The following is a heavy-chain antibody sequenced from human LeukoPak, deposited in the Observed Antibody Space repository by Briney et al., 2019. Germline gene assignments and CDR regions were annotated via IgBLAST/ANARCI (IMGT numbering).Heavy chain of an antibody. Sequence: SETLSLTCTVSGGSMSRYYWNWIRQPPGKGLGWIGYIYYTGDTNYTPSLKSRVTISVDTSKTQFSLKLTSVTAADTAVYYCARDRGYSGYDYYGMDVWGQGTTVTVSS. CDR2: IYYTGDT. CDR1: GGSMSRYY. J-gene: IGHJ6*02. D-gene: IGHD5-12*01. V-gene: IGHV4-59*01. CDR3: ARDRGYSGYDYYGMDV.